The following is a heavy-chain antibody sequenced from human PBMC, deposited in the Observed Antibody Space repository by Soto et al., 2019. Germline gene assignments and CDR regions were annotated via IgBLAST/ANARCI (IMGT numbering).Heavy chain of an antibody. CDR2: IYFGGTT. CDR3: ATQTFGSNAFFGT. Sequence: LPGSTELRSGACGDCMWSKVGSWVRKQKGKGVEWIGYIYFGGTTQSTPSLKGRATISLDTSKNQFTLNLASVSAADTAVYSCATQTFGSNAFFGTWGQGALLTVSS. V-gene: IGHV4-4*09. D-gene: IGHD3-10*01. CDR1: GDCMWSKV. J-gene: IGHJ5*02.